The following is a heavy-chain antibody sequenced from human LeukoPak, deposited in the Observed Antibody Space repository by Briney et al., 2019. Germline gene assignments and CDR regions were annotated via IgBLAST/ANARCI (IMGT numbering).Heavy chain of an antibody. V-gene: IGHV3-23*01. J-gene: IGHJ4*02. CDR1: GFTFSSYA. D-gene: IGHD5-18*01. CDR3: AKGTWIQLWEEDY. Sequence: TGGSLRLSCAASGFTFSSYAMSWVRQAPGKGLEWVSAISGSGGSTHYADSVKGRFTISRDNSKNRLYLQMNSLRAEDTAVYYCAKGTWIQLWEEDYWGQGTLVTVSS. CDR2: ISGSGGST.